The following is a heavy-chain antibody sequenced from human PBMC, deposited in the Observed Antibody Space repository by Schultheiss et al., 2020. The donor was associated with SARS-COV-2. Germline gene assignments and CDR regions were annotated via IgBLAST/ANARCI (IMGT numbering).Heavy chain of an antibody. J-gene: IGHJ6*03. CDR3: ARNAGGGYCSSTSCYYYYYMDV. CDR1: GFTFSSYS. D-gene: IGHD2-2*01. V-gene: IGHV3-48*01. Sequence: RGSLRLSCAASGFTFSSYSMNWVRQAPGKGLEWVSYISSSSSTIYYADSVKGRFTISRDNAKNSLYLQMNSLRAEDTAVYYCARNAGGGYCSSTSCYYYYYMDVWGKGTTVTVSS. CDR2: ISSSSSTI.